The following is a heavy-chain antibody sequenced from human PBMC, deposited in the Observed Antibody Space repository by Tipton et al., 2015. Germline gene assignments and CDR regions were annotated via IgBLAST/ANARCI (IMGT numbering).Heavy chain of an antibody. Sequence: SLRLSCAASGFTFYSYWMNWVRQAPGKGLEWVANIKQDGSEKNYVDSVKGRFTISRDNAKSSLYLQLNSLRPEDTAVYYCARGGEHDNGDHFDYWGHGILVTVSS. J-gene: IGHJ4*01. CDR1: GFTFYSYW. CDR2: IKQDGSEK. CDR3: ARGGEHDNGDHFDY. D-gene: IGHD4-17*01. V-gene: IGHV3-7*03.